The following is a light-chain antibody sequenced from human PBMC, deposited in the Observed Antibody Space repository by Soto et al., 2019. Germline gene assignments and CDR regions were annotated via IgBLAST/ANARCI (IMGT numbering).Light chain of an antibody. J-gene: IGKJ1*01. V-gene: IGKV3-20*01. CDR2: GAS. CDR3: QQYGSSQWT. CDR1: QSVSSNY. Sequence: EIVLMQSPGTLSLSPGERATLSCRASQSVSSNYLAWYQQKPGQAPRPLIYGASSRATGIPDRFSGSGAGTDFTLTISRLESEDFAVYYCQQYGSSQWTFGQGTKVDIK.